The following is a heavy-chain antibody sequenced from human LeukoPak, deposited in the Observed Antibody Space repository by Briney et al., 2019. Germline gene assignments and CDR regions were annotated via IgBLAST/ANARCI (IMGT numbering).Heavy chain of an antibody. J-gene: IGHJ3*02. CDR3: AKPTPHHDAFDI. Sequence: GGSLRLSCAASGFNFVFEAMTWVRQTPGKGLEWVSSASNSGSSTYYARAVKGRFTISRDNSKNMLYLQMNSLRADDTAVYYCAKPTPHHDAFDIWGQGTMVTVSS. CDR2: ASNSGSST. V-gene: IGHV3-23*01. CDR1: GFNFVFEA.